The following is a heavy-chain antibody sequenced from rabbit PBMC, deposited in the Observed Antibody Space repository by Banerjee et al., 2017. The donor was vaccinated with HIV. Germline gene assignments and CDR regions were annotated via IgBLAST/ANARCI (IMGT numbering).Heavy chain of an antibody. CDR1: GIDFSNYVY. D-gene: IGHD4-1*01. Sequence: QQQLEESGGGLVKPGGTLTLTCKASGIDFSNYVYICWVRQAPGKGLELIACIYAGSSGITYYASWAKGRFTISKTSSTTVTLQMTSLTAADTATYFCARDLAGVIGWNFNLWGPGTLVTVS. V-gene: IGHV1S45*01. J-gene: IGHJ4*01. CDR2: IYAGSSGIT. CDR3: ARDLAGVIGWNFNL.